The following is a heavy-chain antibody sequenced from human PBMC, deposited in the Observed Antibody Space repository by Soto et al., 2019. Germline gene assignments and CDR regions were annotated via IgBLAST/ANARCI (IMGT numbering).Heavy chain of an antibody. CDR3: ARDRMCSSTSCYVPDY. CDR2: IWYDGSNK. V-gene: IGHV3-33*01. D-gene: IGHD2-2*01. Sequence: QVQLVESGGGVVQPGRSLRLSCAASGFTFSSYGMHRVRQAPGKGLEWVAVIWYDGSNKYYADSVKGRFTISRDNSKNTLYLQMNSLRAEDTAVYYCARDRMCSSTSCYVPDYWGQGTLVTVSS. J-gene: IGHJ4*02. CDR1: GFTFSSYG.